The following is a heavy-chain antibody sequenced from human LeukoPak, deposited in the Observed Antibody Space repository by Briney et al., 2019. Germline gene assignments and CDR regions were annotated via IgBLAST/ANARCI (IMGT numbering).Heavy chain of an antibody. Sequence: GGSLRLSCAASGFTFSSYSMNWVRQAPGKGLEWVSAISGSGGSTYYADSVKGRFTISRDNSKNTLYLQMNSLRAEDTAVYYCAKDRGIAVAGHDYWGQGTLVTVSS. CDR1: GFTFSSYS. J-gene: IGHJ4*02. V-gene: IGHV3-23*01. CDR3: AKDRGIAVAGHDY. D-gene: IGHD6-19*01. CDR2: ISGSGGST.